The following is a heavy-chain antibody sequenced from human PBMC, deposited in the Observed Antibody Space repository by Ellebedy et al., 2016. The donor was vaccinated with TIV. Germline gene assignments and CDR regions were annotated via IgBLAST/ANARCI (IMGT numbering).Heavy chain of an antibody. Sequence: GESLKISXAASGFTFSSYAMSWVRQAPGKGLEWVSAISGSGGSTYYADSVKGRFTISRDNSKNTLYLQMNSLRAEDTAVYYCAKSGIDFWSGYNLKNWFDPWGQGTLVTVSS. D-gene: IGHD3-3*01. CDR2: ISGSGGST. V-gene: IGHV3-23*01. J-gene: IGHJ5*02. CDR1: GFTFSSYA. CDR3: AKSGIDFWSGYNLKNWFDP.